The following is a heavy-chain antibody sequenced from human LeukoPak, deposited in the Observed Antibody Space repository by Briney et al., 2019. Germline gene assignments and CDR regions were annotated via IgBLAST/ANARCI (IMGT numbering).Heavy chain of an antibody. J-gene: IGHJ4*02. CDR2: IYYSGST. D-gene: IGHD3-22*01. CDR3: ARRTFDSSGYYNFDY. CDR1: GGSISSSSYY. V-gene: IGHV4-39*01. Sequence: KPSETLSLTCTVSGGSISSSSYYWGWIRQPPGKGLEWIGSIYYSGSTYYNPSLKSRVTISVDTSKNQFSLKLSSVTAADTAVYYCARRTFDSSGYYNFDYWGQGTLVTVSS.